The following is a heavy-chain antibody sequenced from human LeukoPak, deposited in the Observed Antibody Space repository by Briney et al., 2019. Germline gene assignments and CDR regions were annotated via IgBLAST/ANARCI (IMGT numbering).Heavy chain of an antibody. CDR1: GYTFTGYY. CDR2: INPNSGGT. V-gene: IGHV1-2*02. Sequence: ASVKVSCKASGYTFTGYYMHWVRQAPGQGLEWMGWINPNSGGTNYAQKFQGRVTMTRDTSISTAYMELSRLRSDDTAVYYCARDGSSAINYYDKWGQGTLVTVFS. J-gene: IGHJ4*02. D-gene: IGHD3-22*01. CDR3: ARDGSSAINYYDK.